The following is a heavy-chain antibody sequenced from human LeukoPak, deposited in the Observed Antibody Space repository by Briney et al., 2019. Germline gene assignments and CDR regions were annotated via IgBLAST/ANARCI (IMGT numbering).Heavy chain of an antibody. J-gene: IGHJ4*02. D-gene: IGHD6-6*01. CDR1: GGSISSGGYY. Sequence: PSETLSLTCTVSGGSISSGGYYWSWIRQHPGKGLEWIGYIYYSGSTYYNPSLKSRVTMSVDTSKNQFSLKLSSVTAADTAVYYCARPVWQKYYFDYWGQGTLVTVSS. CDR3: ARPVWQKYYFDY. CDR2: IYYSGST. V-gene: IGHV4-31*03.